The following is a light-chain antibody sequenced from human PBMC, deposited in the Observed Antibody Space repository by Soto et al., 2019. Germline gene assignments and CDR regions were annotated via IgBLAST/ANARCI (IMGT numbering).Light chain of an antibody. J-gene: IGKJ5*01. CDR3: QQYGSSPIT. Sequence: EVELTQSPATLSLSPGARANLSCRASQNVYEYLAWYQQKPGQAPRLLIYDASNRATGIPARFSGSGSGTDFTLTISRLEPEDFALYYGQQYGSSPITFGQGTRLEIK. CDR2: DAS. CDR1: QNVYEY. V-gene: IGKV3-20*01.